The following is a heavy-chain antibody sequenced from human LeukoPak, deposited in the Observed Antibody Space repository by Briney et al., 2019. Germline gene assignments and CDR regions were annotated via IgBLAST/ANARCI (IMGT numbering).Heavy chain of an antibody. D-gene: IGHD2-15*01. CDR3: ARASDRRYCSGGSCYSGKYYFDY. Sequence: GGSLRLSCAASGFTFSSYSMNWVRQAPGKGLEWVSSISSSSSYIYYADSVKGRFTISRDNAKNSLYLQMNSLRAEDTAVYYCARASDRRYCSGGSCYSGKYYFDYWGQGTLVTVSS. CDR1: GFTFSSYS. CDR2: ISSSSSYI. J-gene: IGHJ4*02. V-gene: IGHV3-21*01.